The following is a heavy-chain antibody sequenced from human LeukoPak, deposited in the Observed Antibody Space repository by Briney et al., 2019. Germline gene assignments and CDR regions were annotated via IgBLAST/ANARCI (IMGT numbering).Heavy chain of an antibody. CDR3: ARRSFSYYTMDV. V-gene: IGHV4-4*07. CDR1: GGSISSYY. J-gene: IGHJ6*02. CDR2: IYTSGST. Sequence: SETLSLTCTVSGGSISSYYWSWIRQPAGKGLEWIGRIYTSGSTSYNPSLKSRVTMSVDTSRNQFSLKLSSVTAADTAVYYCARRSFSYYTMDVWGQGTTVTVSS.